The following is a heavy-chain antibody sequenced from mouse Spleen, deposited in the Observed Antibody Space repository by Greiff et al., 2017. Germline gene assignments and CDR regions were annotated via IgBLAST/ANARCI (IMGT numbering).Heavy chain of an antibody. CDR2: IHPNSGST. V-gene: IGHV1-64*01. J-gene: IGHJ1*01. D-gene: IGHD2-5*01. CDR1: GYTFTSYW. CDR3: ERSGYSNYLPYWYFDV. Sequence: QVQLQQPGAELVKPGASVKLSCKASGYTFTSYWMHWVKQRPGQGLEWIGMIHPNSGSTNYNEKFKSKATLTVDKSSSTAYMQLSSLTSEDSAVYYCERSGYSNYLPYWYFDVWGAGTTVTVSS.